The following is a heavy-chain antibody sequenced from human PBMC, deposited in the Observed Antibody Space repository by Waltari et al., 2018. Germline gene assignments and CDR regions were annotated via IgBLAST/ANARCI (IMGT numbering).Heavy chain of an antibody. D-gene: IGHD6-13*01. Sequence: QVQLVQPGAEVTRPGASVKVSCKASGYTFTGHYIHWIRPAPGQGLEWMGWLNTNRGGTKFAQKFQGRITLTRDTSITTAYMELRRLTFDDTAVYYCARSPPSYSSSWYFFEHWGQGTLVTVSS. CDR1: GYTFTGHY. V-gene: IGHV1-2*02. J-gene: IGHJ4*02. CDR2: LNTNRGGT. CDR3: ARSPPSYSSSWYFFEH.